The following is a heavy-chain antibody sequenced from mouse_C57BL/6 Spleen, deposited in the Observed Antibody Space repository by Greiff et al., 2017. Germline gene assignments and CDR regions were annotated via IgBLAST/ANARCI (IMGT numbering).Heavy chain of an antibody. V-gene: IGHV1-4*01. CDR1: GYTFTSYT. CDR3: ARENYSPFCDY. D-gene: IGHD2-12*01. J-gene: IGHJ2*01. CDR2: INPSSGYT. Sequence: VQLQQSGAELARPGASVKMSCKASGYTFTSYTMHWVKQRPGQGLEWIGYINPSSGYTKYTQKFKDKATLTADKSSSTAYMQLSSLTSEDSAVYYCARENYSPFCDYWGQGTTLTVSS.